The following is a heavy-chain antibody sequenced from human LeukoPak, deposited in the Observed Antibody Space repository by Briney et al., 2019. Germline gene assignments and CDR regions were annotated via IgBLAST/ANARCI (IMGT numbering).Heavy chain of an antibody. Sequence: SETLSLTCSVSGGSISGYYWCWIRQPAGKGLEWIGRIYNSESANYNPSLRSRVSMSVDTSKNQFSLKLSSVTAADTAVYYCARLSQSTSWYDDYWGQGTLVTVPS. V-gene: IGHV4-4*07. CDR3: ARLSQSTSWYDDY. J-gene: IGHJ4*02. CDR1: GGSISGYY. CDR2: IYNSESA. D-gene: IGHD6-13*01.